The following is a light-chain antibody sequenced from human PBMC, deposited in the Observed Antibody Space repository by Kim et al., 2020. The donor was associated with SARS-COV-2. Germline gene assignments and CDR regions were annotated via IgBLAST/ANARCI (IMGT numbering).Light chain of an antibody. CDR3: QQYNNWSGT. Sequence: EILMTQSPATLSVSPGERATLSCMASQSVSSNLVWYQQKPVQAPRHLIYGASTRATGIPARFSCSGSGTEFTLTKSSLQSEDFAVYYCQQYNNWSGTFGQGTKVEIK. CDR1: QSVSSN. CDR2: GAS. V-gene: IGKV3-15*01. J-gene: IGKJ1*01.